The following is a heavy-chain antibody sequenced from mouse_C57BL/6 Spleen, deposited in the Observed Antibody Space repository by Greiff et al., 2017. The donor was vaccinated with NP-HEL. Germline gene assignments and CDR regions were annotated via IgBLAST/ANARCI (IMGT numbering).Heavy chain of an antibody. J-gene: IGHJ1*03. D-gene: IGHD1-1*01. CDR1: GYSITSGYY. V-gene: IGHV3-6*01. CDR2: ISYDGSN. Sequence: ESGPGLVKPSQSLSLTCSVTGYSITSGYYWNWIRQFPGNKLEWMGYISYDGSNNYNPSLKNRITFTRDTSKNQFFLKLTSVTTEDTATYYCARDLLYYGSSHWYFDVWGTGTTVTVSS. CDR3: ARDLLYYGSSHWYFDV.